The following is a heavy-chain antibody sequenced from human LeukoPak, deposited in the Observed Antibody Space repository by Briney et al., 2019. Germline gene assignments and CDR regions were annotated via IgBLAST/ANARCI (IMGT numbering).Heavy chain of an antibody. J-gene: IGHJ4*02. CDR3: ARGPSGYHNT. Sequence: PGGSLRLSCAASGYTFSTYSMNWVRQAPGKGLEWVSYISDDSGTIYYADSVKGRFTISRDNAKNSLYLQMNSLRAEDTAVYYCARGPSGYHNTGGQGTLVTVSS. D-gene: IGHD5-12*01. CDR2: ISDDSGTI. CDR1: GYTFSTYS. V-gene: IGHV3-48*01.